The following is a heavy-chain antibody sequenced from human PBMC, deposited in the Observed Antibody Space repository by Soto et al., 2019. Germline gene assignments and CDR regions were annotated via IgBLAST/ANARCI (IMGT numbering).Heavy chain of an antibody. D-gene: IGHD5-18*01. J-gene: IGHJ4*02. CDR3: ARHPELIGYSYGPYYFDY. Sequence: QVQLVQSGAEVKKPGSSVKVSCKASGGTFSSYAISWVRQAPGQGLEWMGGIIPIFGTANYAQKFQGRDTITADESTSTAYMELSSLRSEDTAVYYCARHPELIGYSYGPYYFDYWGQGTLVTVSS. CDR1: GGTFSSYA. CDR2: IIPIFGTA. V-gene: IGHV1-69*01.